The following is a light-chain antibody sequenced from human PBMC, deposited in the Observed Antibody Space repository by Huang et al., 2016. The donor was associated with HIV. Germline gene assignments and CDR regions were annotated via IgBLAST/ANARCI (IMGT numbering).Light chain of an antibody. J-gene: IGKJ1*01. Sequence: IPLTQSPSSLSASVGDRVTLTCRASEGIGNYLAWYQQKPGKAPKLLVYGASTLQNGVPARFSGTGSGTHFTLTISSLQPEDFATDYCQQHSTYPRTFGQGTKVEIK. CDR2: GAS. CDR3: QQHSTYPRT. CDR1: EGIGNY. V-gene: IGKV1-9*01.